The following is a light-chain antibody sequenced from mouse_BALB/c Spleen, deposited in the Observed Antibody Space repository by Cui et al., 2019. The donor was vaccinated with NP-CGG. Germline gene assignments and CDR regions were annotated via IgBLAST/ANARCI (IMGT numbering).Light chain of an antibody. CDR2: GTN. J-gene: IGLJ1*01. Sequence: QAVVTQESALTTSPGETVTLTCRLSTGAVTTNNYANWVQEKPDHLFTGLIGGTNNRPPGVPARFSGSLIGDKAALTITGAQTEDEAIYFCALWYSNHWVFGGGTKLTVL. V-gene: IGLV1*01. CDR1: TGAVTTNNY. CDR3: ALWYSNHWV.